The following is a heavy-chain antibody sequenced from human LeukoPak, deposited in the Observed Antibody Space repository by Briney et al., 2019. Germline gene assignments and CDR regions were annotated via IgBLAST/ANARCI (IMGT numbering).Heavy chain of an antibody. D-gene: IGHD5-18*01. CDR2: ISYDGSNK. CDR1: GFTFNTYG. Sequence: GGSLRLSCAASGFTFNTYGMSWVRQAPGKGLEWVAVISYDGSNKYYADSVKGRFTISRDNSKNTLYLQMNSLRAEDTAVYYCARDLDTAMAHDYWGQGTLVTVSS. CDR3: ARDLDTAMAHDY. J-gene: IGHJ4*02. V-gene: IGHV3-30*03.